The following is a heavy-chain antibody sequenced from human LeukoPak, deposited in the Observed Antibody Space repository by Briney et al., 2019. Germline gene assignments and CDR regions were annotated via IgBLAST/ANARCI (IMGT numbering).Heavy chain of an antibody. D-gene: IGHD6-19*01. Sequence: GGSLRLSCAASGFTFSRYAMHWVRQAPGKGLDWVAVISYDGSDKYYGDSVKGRFTTSRDNSKNTLYLQMNSLRAEDTAVYYCARVVVAATLGNWFDPWGQGTLVTVSS. CDR2: ISYDGSDK. V-gene: IGHV3-30-3*01. CDR3: ARVVVAATLGNWFDP. J-gene: IGHJ5*02. CDR1: GFTFSRYA.